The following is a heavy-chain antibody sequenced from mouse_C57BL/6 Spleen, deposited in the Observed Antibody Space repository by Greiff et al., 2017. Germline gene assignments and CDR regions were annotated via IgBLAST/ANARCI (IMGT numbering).Heavy chain of an antibody. CDR1: GYSITSGYY. Sequence: VQLQQSGPGLVKPSQSLSLTCSVTGYSITSGYYWNWIRQFPGNKLEWMGYISYDGSTNYNQSLKNRISITRDTSKNQFFLKLNSVTTEDTGTCYCARGGELGLSFDYWGQGTTLTVSS. D-gene: IGHD4-1*01. V-gene: IGHV3-6*01. J-gene: IGHJ2*01. CDR3: ARGGELGLSFDY. CDR2: ISYDGST.